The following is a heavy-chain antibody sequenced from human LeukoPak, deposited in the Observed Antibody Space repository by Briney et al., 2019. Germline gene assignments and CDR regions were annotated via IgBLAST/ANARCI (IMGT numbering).Heavy chain of an antibody. CDR3: ARVGSVVVAAKVAGFDP. CDR1: GYTFTSYG. CDR2: ISAYNGNT. Sequence: ASVKVSCKASGYTFTSYGISWVRQAPGQGLEWMGWISAYNGNTNYARKLQGRVTMTTDTSTSTAYMELRSLRSDDTAVYYCARVGSVVVAAKVAGFDPWGQGTLVTVSP. J-gene: IGHJ5*02. D-gene: IGHD2-15*01. V-gene: IGHV1-18*01.